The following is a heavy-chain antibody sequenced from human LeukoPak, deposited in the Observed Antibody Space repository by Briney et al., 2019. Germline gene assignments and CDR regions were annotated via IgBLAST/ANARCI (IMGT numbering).Heavy chain of an antibody. CDR3: ASDLLGIYYPWY. J-gene: IGHJ4*02. CDR1: GFTFSSYG. V-gene: IGHV3-30*02. CDR2: IRYDGSNK. D-gene: IGHD1-26*01. Sequence: GGSLRLSCAASGFTFSSYGMHWVRQAPGKGLEWVAFIRYDGSNKYYADSVKGRFTISRDNSKNTLYLQMNSLRAEDTAVYYCASDLLGIYYPWYWGQGTLVTVSS.